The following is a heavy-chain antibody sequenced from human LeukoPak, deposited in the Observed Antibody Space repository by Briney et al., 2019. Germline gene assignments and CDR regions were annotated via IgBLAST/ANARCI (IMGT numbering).Heavy chain of an antibody. CDR2: ISSDGSNK. V-gene: IGHV3-30*03. CDR3: ATYRQVLLPFES. Sequence: GGSLRLSCAASGFTFSSYGMHWVRQAPGKGLEWVAVISSDGSNKYYADSVKGRFTISRDNFKNTLFLQMNSLRAEDTAIYYCATYRQVLLPFESWGQGTLVTVSS. CDR1: GFTFSSYG. J-gene: IGHJ4*02. D-gene: IGHD2-8*02.